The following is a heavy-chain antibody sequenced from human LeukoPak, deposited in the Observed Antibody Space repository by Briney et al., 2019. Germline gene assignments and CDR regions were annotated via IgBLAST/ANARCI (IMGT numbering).Heavy chain of an antibody. D-gene: IGHD2/OR15-2a*01. Sequence: SETLSLTCTVSGGSISSYYWSWIRQPPGKGLEWIGYIYYSGSTNYNPSLKSRVTISVDTSKNQFSLKLSSVTAADTAVYYCARGIRSKYYFDYWGQGTLVTVSS. CDR2: IYYSGST. CDR1: GGSISSYY. J-gene: IGHJ4*02. V-gene: IGHV4-59*01. CDR3: ARGIRSKYYFDY.